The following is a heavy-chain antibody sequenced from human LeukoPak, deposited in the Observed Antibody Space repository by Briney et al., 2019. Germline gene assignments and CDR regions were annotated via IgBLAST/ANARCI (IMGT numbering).Heavy chain of an antibody. CDR3: ASRCGDYYNYFYYYMDV. Sequence: PSQTLSLTCTVSSGSISSGGCYWSWLRPLPGQGLEWIVYIYSSGTTYYNPSLNSRVSISVDTSKNQFSLKLTSVTAADTAIYYCASRCGDYYNYFYYYMDVWGKGTTVTVSS. V-gene: IGHV4-31*03. J-gene: IGHJ6*03. D-gene: IGHD4-17*01. CDR2: IYSSGTT. CDR1: SGSISSGGCY.